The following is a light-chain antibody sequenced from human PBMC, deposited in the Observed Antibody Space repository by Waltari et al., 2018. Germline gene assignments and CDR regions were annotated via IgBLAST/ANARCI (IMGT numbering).Light chain of an antibody. Sequence: QSALTQPASVSGSPGQSITISCTGTSRDVGGYNYVPWYQQLPGKAPKLMIYDVSKRPSGVSNRFSGSKPANTASLTISGLQAEDEADYYCSSYTSSINVVFGGGTKLTVL. J-gene: IGLJ2*01. CDR1: SRDVGGYNY. CDR3: SSYTSSINVV. CDR2: DVS. V-gene: IGLV2-14*01.